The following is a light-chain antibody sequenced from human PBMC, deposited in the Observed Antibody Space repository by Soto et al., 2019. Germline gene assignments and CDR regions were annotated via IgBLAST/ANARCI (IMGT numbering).Light chain of an antibody. Sequence: QSVLTQPASVSGSPGQSITISCTGTSSDVGGYNYVSWYQHHPGKAPKLIIYDVTNRPSGVSNPFSGSKSGNTASLTISGLQPEDEADYYCKSYTTTGTYVFATGTKVTVL. J-gene: IGLJ1*01. V-gene: IGLV2-14*03. CDR2: DVT. CDR3: KSYTTTGTYV. CDR1: SSDVGGYNY.